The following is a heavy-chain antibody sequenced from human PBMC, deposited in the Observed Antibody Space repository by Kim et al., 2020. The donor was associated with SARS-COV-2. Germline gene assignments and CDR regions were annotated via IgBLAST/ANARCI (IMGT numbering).Heavy chain of an antibody. D-gene: IGHD1-26*01. Sequence: AQKFQGRVTMTRDTSISTAYMELSRLRSDDTAVYYCASSHSGSYYLFDYWGQGTLVTVSS. V-gene: IGHV1-2*02. J-gene: IGHJ4*02. CDR3: ASSHSGSYYLFDY.